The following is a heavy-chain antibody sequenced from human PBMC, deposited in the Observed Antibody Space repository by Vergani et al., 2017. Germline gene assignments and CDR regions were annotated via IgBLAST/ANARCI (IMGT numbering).Heavy chain of an antibody. D-gene: IGHD6-13*01. CDR3: ARPPTWAAERLFDY. J-gene: IGHJ4*02. Sequence: QVQLVQSGAEVKKPGASVKVSCKASGYTFTGYYMHWVRQAPGQGLEWMGWINPKSGGTNSAQKFQGRVTLTRDTSISTVYMELTSLRSDDTAVYYCARPPTWAAERLFDYWGQGTLVTVSS. CDR2: INPKSGGT. V-gene: IGHV1-2*02. CDR1: GYTFTGYY.